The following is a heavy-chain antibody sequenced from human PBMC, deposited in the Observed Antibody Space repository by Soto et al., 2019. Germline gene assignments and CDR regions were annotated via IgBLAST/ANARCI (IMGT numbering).Heavy chain of an antibody. D-gene: IGHD4-17*01. Sequence: QVQLQESGPGLVKPSQTLSLTCTVSGGSISGGVYYWSWIRQPPGKGLEWIGYIFDSGSTYYNPSLKSRVNISVDTSKNQFSLRLSSVTAADTAVYYCAREIIPLTTDWYFDLWGRGTLVTVSS. J-gene: IGHJ2*01. CDR3: AREIIPLTTDWYFDL. CDR1: GGSISGGVYY. V-gene: IGHV4-30-4*01. CDR2: IFDSGST.